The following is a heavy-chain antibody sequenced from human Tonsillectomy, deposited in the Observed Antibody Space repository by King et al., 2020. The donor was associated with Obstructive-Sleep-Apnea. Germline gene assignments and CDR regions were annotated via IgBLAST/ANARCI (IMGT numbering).Heavy chain of an antibody. CDR3: ARGACSSTSCYGGMDV. J-gene: IGHJ6*02. Sequence: VQLVESGGGLVQSGGSLRLSCVVSGFTLSSYWMHWVRQAPGKGLVWVTRTNSDGSSTSHADSVKGRFTVSGDNAQNTLYLQMNSRRVEDTAVYYCARGACSSTSCYGGMDVWGQGTTVTVSS. D-gene: IGHD2-2*01. V-gene: IGHV3-74*01. CDR1: GFTLSSYW. CDR2: TNSDGSST.